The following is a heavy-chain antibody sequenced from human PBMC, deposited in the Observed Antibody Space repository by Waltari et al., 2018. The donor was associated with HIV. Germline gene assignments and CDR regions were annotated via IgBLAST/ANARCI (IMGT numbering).Heavy chain of an antibody. CDR3: ARDRSSAAGTKNWNNNWFDP. V-gene: IGHV1-69*01. J-gene: IGHJ5*02. CDR2: IIPIFGTA. Sequence: QVQLVQSGAEVKKPGSSVKVSCKASGGTFSSYAISWVRPAPGQGLGWMGGIIPIFGTANYAQKFQGRVTITADESTSTAYMELSSLRSEDTAVYYCARDRSSAAGTKNWNNNWFDPWGQGTLVTVSS. D-gene: IGHD6-13*01. CDR1: GGTFSSYA.